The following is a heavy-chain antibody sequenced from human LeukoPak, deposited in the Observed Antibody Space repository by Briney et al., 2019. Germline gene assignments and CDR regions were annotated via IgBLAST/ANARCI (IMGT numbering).Heavy chain of an antibody. J-gene: IGHJ4*02. V-gene: IGHV3-33*01. CDR3: ARDLVYYDSSGYGY. CDR2: IWYDGSNK. CDR1: GFTFSSYG. Sequence: GGSLRLSCAASGFTFSSYGMHWVRQAPGKGLEWVAVIWYDGSNKYYADSVKGRFTTSRDNSKNTLYLQMNSLRAEDTAVYYYARDLVYYDSSGYGYWGQGTLVTVSS. D-gene: IGHD3-22*01.